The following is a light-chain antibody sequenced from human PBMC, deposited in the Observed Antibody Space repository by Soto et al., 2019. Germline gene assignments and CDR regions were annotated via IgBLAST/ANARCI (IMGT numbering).Light chain of an antibody. CDR2: GAS. J-gene: IGKJ2*01. V-gene: IGKV3-15*01. CDR1: QSVSSN. Sequence: EIVMTQSPAILSVSPGERATLSCRASQSVSSNLAWYQQKPGQAPRLLIYGASTRATGIPVRFSGSGSGTEFTLTISSLQSEDFAVYYCQQYNDWHLYTFGRGTKVDIK. CDR3: QQYNDWHLYT.